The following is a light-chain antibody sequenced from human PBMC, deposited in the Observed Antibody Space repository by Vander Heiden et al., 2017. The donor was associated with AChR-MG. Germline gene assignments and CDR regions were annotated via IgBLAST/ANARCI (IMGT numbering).Light chain of an antibody. CDR1: QNVRDNY. V-gene: IGKV3-20*01. J-gene: IGKJ2*01. CDR2: GAS. Sequence: VLTQSPGTLSLSPGERATLSCRASQNVRDNYLAWYQQKPGQAPRLLIYGASNRATGIPDRFSGSGSGTDFSLTISRLEPEDFAVFYCQQYGSPPYTFGQGTKLEIK. CDR3: QQYGSPPYT.